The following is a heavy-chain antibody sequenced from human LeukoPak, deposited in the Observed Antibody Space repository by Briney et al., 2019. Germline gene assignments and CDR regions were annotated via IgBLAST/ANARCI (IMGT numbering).Heavy chain of an antibody. CDR3: ANEFSGTYRYFDY. CDR2: ISSSTTNT. Sequence: GGSLRLSCAASGFTFSNYAMSWVRQAPGKGLEWVSSISSSTTNTYYADSVMGRFTISRDNSKNTLYLQMNSLRVEDTAVYYCANEFSGTYRYFDYWGQGTLVTVPS. J-gene: IGHJ4*02. D-gene: IGHD1-26*01. CDR1: GFTFSNYA. V-gene: IGHV3-23*01.